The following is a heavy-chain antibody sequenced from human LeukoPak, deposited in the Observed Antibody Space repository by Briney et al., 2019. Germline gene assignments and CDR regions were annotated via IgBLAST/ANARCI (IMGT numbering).Heavy chain of an antibody. Sequence: GGSLRLSCAASGFNFSSYWMSWVRQAPGKGLEWVANIKQDGSEKYYVDSVKGRFTISRDNAKNSLYLQMNSLRAEDTAVYYCARTITMVRGVSPPDYWGQGTLVTVSS. CDR3: ARTITMVRGVSPPDY. V-gene: IGHV3-7*03. D-gene: IGHD3-10*01. CDR1: GFNFSSYW. J-gene: IGHJ4*02. CDR2: IKQDGSEK.